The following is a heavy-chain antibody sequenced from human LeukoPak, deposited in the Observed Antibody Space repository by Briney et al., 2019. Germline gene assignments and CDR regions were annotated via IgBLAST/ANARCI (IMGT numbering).Heavy chain of an antibody. CDR2: IYYSGST. J-gene: IGHJ6*03. V-gene: IGHV4-59*01. D-gene: IGHD2-15*01. Sequence: SSETLSLTCTVSGSSISSYYWSWIRQPPGKGLEWIGYIYYSGSTNYNPSLKSRVTISVDTSKNQFSLKLSSVTAADTAVYYCARVLNYYYYMDVWGKGTTVTISS. CDR1: GSSISSYY. CDR3: ARVLNYYYYMDV.